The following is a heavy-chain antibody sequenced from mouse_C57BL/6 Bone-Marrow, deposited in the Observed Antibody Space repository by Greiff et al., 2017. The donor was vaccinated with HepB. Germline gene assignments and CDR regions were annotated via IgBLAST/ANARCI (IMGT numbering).Heavy chain of an antibody. CDR1: GYTFTSYW. J-gene: IGHJ4*01. V-gene: IGHV1-5*01. CDR2: IYPGNSDT. CDR3: TRDYYGNDYYAMDY. D-gene: IGHD2-1*01. Sequence: VQLQQSGTVLARPGASVKMSCKTSGYTFTSYWMHWVKQRPGQGLEWIGAIYPGNSDTSYNQKFKGKAKLTAVTSASTAYMELRSLTNEDSAVYYCTRDYYGNDYYAMDYWGQGTSVTVSS.